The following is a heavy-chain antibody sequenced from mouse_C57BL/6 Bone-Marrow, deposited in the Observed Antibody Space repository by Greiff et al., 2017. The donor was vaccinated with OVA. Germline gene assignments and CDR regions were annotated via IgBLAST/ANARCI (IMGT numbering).Heavy chain of an antibody. Sequence: VQLVESGPGLVQPSQSLSITCTVSGFSLTSYGVHWVRQSPGKGLEWLGVIWRGGSTDYNAAFMSRLSITKDNSKRQVFFKMNSLQVDDTAIYDCASHYYGSSPFAYWGQGTLVTVSA. CDR1: GFSLTSYG. CDR3: ASHYYGSSPFAY. D-gene: IGHD1-1*01. J-gene: IGHJ3*01. V-gene: IGHV2-5*01. CDR2: IWRGGST.